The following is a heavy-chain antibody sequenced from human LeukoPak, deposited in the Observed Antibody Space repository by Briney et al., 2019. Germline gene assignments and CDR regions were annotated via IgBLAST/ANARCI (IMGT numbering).Heavy chain of an antibody. Sequence: SETLSLTCAVYGGSFSGYYWSWARQPPGKGLEWIGEINQSGSTNYNPSLKSRVTISIDTSKNQFSLKMTSVTAADTAMYYCAINDGSGSYFKSDFWGQGTLVTVSS. J-gene: IGHJ4*02. V-gene: IGHV4-34*01. CDR1: GGSFSGYY. CDR3: AINDGSGSYFKSDF. CDR2: INQSGST. D-gene: IGHD3-10*01.